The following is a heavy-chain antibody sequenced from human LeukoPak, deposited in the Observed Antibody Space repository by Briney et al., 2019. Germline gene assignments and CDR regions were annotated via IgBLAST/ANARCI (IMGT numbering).Heavy chain of an antibody. CDR1: GYTFTSYG. D-gene: IGHD3-10*01. V-gene: IGHV1-18*01. CDR2: ISVYNGNT. CDR3: ARESYNSGSYYNDY. Sequence: ASVKLSCKASGYTFTSYGISWVRQAPGQGLEWMGWISVYNGNTNYAQKLQGRVTMTTDTSTSTAYMELRSLRSDDTALYYCARESYNSGSYYNDYWGQGTLVTVSS. J-gene: IGHJ4*02.